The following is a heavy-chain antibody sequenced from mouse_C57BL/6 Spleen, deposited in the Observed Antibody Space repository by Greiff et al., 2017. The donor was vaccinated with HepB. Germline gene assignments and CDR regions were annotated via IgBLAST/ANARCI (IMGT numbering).Heavy chain of an antibody. CDR1: GYSITSGYY. J-gene: IGHJ4*01. D-gene: IGHD2-12*01. Sequence: ESGPGLVKPSQSLSLTCSVTGYSITSGYYWNWIRQFPGNKLEWMGYISYDGSNNYNPSLKNRISITRDTSKNQFFMKLNSVTTEDTATYDCAREAYYSDSMDYWGQGTSVTVSS. V-gene: IGHV3-6*01. CDR2: ISYDGSN. CDR3: AREAYYSDSMDY.